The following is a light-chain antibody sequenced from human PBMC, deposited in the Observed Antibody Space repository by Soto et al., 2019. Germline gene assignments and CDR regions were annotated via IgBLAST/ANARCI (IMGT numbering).Light chain of an antibody. Sequence: QSALTQPPSASGSPGQSVTISCTGTSSDVGGYNYVSWYQQYPGKAPKVLIYEVSKRPSGVPDRFSGSNSGNTASLTVSGLQAEDEADYYCSSYAASNTLAFGGGTKLTVL. J-gene: IGLJ3*02. CDR3: SSYAASNTLA. CDR2: EVS. V-gene: IGLV2-8*01. CDR1: SSDVGGYNY.